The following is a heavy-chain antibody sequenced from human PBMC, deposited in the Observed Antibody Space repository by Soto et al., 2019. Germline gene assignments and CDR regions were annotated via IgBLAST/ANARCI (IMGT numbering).Heavy chain of an antibody. CDR1: GFSVSRHG. Sequence: QVQLVESGGGVVQRGRPLRLSCAASGFSVSRHGMHWVRQAPGKGLEWVAGMDSDETNHYYADSVRGRFTISRDISKNTVYLQMNNLRVEDTAVYSCARDLAHWTLSFGDWGQGTLVSVSS. V-gene: IGHV3-33*01. CDR3: ARDLAHWTLSFGD. CDR2: MDSDETNH. J-gene: IGHJ4*02. D-gene: IGHD3-16*01.